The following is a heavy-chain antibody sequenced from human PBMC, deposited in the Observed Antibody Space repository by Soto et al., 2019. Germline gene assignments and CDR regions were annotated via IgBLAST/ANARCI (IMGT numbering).Heavy chain of an antibody. CDR3: ARDPDGYGFDY. Sequence: VASVKVSCKASGYTFTSYGISWVRQAPGQGLEWMGWISAYNGNTNYAQKLQGRVTMTTDTSTSTAHMELRSLISDDTAVYYCARDPDGYGFDYWGQGTLVTVSS. V-gene: IGHV1-18*01. CDR1: GYTFTSYG. J-gene: IGHJ4*02. CDR2: ISAYNGNT. D-gene: IGHD5-12*01.